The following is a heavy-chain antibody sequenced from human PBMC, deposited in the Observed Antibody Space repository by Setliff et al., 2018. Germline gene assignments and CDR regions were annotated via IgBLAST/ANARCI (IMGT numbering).Heavy chain of an antibody. V-gene: IGHV3-66*01. D-gene: IGHD6-13*01. CDR2: IYSGGST. CDR3: ARDPGPHAAHFRALGYGMDV. CDR1: GFTVTDNY. J-gene: IGHJ6*02. Sequence: PGGSLRLSCAASGFTVTDNYMSWVRQAPGKGLEWVSIIYSGGSTYYGDSVKGRFTISRDKSKNTVFLQMNSLRAEDTAVYYCARDPGPHAAHFRALGYGMDVWGQGTTVTAP.